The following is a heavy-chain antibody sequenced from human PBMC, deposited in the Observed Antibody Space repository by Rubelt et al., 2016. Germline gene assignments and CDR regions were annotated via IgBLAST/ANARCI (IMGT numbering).Heavy chain of an antibody. Sequence: QVQLQESGPGLVKPSETLSLTCTVSGGSISSYYWSWIRQPPGKGLEWIGYIYYSGSTNCNPSFKGGFAISVDTSKNQFSLKLSSVTAADTAVYYCARHDVGPRGFLIDYWGQGTLVTVSS. V-gene: IGHV4-59*08. CDR1: GGSISSYY. CDR3: ARHDVGPRGFLIDY. CDR2: IYYSGST. J-gene: IGHJ4*02. D-gene: IGHD1-26*01.